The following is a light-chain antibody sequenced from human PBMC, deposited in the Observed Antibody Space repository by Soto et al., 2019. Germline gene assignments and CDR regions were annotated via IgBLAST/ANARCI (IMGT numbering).Light chain of an antibody. V-gene: IGLV1-40*01. CDR3: QSYDSSLDVV. CDR2: GNN. Sequence: QSVLTQPPSVSGAPGLRVTISCTGSSSNIGAGYDVHWYQQLPGTAPKLLIYGNNNRPSGVPDRFSGSKSGTSASLAITGLQAEDETDYYCQSYDSSLDVVFGGGTKLTVL. CDR1: SSNIGAGYD. J-gene: IGLJ2*01.